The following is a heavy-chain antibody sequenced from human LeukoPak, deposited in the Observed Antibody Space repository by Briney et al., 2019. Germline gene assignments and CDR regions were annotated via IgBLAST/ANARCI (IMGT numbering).Heavy chain of an antibody. J-gene: IGHJ4*02. CDR1: GSSLNTSGVG. CDR3: AHRHQQAAAATFDY. Sequence: SGPTLVNPTQTLTPTCTFSGSSLNTSGVGVGWIRQPPGKALEWLALIYWDDDKRYSPSLKSRLSITKDTSKNQVVLTMTNMDPVDTATYYCAHRHQQAAAATFDYWGQGTLVTVSS. D-gene: IGHD6-13*01. V-gene: IGHV2-5*02. CDR2: IYWDDDK.